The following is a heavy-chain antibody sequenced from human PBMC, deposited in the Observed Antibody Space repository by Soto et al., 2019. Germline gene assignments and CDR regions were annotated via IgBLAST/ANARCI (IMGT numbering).Heavy chain of an antibody. CDR1: GYVFTSFG. CDR3: VRRMFYDFWSKYNYFEW. CDR2: VRPYNGDT. Sequence: ASVKVSCKTSGYVFTSFGISWVRQAPGQGLEWMGWVRPYNGDTKYAEKFQGRVTMTSDTSTTTGYMELRGLRSDDTDVYFSVRRMFYDFWSKYNYFEWWGQGTQFSVSS. V-gene: IGHV1-18*04. D-gene: IGHD3-9*01. J-gene: IGHJ1*01.